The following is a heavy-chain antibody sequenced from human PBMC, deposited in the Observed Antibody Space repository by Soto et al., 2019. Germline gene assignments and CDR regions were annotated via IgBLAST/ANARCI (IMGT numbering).Heavy chain of an antibody. Sequence: GASVKVSCKASGYTFTSYYMHWVRQAPGQGLEWMGIINPSGGSTNYAQKFQGRVTMTRDTSISTAHMELSRLRSDDTAVYYCARLFTPFLEWLLFEVYMDVWGQGTTVTVSS. V-gene: IGHV1-2*02. CDR1: GYTFTSYY. CDR3: ARLFTPFLEWLLFEVYMDV. CDR2: INPSGGST. D-gene: IGHD3-3*01. J-gene: IGHJ6*03.